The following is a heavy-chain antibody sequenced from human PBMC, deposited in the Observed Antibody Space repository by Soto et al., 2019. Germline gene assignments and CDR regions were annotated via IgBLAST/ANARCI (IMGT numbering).Heavy chain of an antibody. D-gene: IGHD3-3*01. J-gene: IGHJ4*02. CDR3: GLFGVVINADY. CDR1: GYTFTSYY. V-gene: IGHV1-46*01. CDR2: INPSGGST. Sequence: ASVKVSCKASGYTFTSYYMHWVRQAPGQGLEWMGIINPSGGSTSYAQKFQGRVTMTRDTSTSTVYMELSSLRSEDTAVYYCGLFGVVINADYWGQGTLVTVSS.